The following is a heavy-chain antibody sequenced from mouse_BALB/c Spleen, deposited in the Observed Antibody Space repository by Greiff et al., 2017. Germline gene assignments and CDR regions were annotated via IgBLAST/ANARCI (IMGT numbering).Heavy chain of an antibody. D-gene: IGHD1-3*01. V-gene: IGHV1-7*01. CDR3: ARREWGYFDV. J-gene: IGHJ1*01. Sequence: VQLQQSGAELAKPGASVKMSCKASGYSFTSYWMHWVKQRPGQGLEWIGYINPSTGYTEYNQKFKDKATLTADKSSSTAYMQLSSLTSEDSAVYYCARREWGYFDVWGAGTTVTVSS. CDR2: INPSTGYT. CDR1: GYSFTSYW.